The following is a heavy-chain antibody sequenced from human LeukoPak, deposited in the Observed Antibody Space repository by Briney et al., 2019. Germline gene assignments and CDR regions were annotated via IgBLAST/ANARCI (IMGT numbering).Heavy chain of an antibody. D-gene: IGHD5-12*01. CDR1: GGSISSSSYY. CDR2: IYYSGST. CDR3: ARATSSYFYYMDV. V-gene: IGHV4-61*05. Sequence: PSETLSLTCTVSGGSISSSSYYWGWIRQPPGKGLEWIGYIYYSGSTSYNPSLKSRVTISVDTSKNQFSLNVSSVTAADTAVYYCARATSSYFYYMDVWGKGTTVTISS. J-gene: IGHJ6*03.